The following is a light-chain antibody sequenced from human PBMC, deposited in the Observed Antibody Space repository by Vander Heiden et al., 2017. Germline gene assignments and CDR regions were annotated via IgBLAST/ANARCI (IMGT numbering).Light chain of an antibody. CDR3: QQSYNIPRT. J-gene: IGKJ4*01. CDR1: HNIYSY. Sequence: DIQMTHPPSSLSASVGDRVTIPCRTSHNIYSYLNWYQQKSGKAPKLLLYDASTVQRGVPSRFSGGGSGTDFTLTISSLQPEDFATYFCQQSYNIPRTFGGGTKVEL. V-gene: IGKV1-39*01. CDR2: DAS.